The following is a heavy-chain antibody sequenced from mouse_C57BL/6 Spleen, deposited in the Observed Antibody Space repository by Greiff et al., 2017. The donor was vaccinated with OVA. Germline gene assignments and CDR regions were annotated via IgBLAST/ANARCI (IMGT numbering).Heavy chain of an antibody. CDR2: IRNKANGYTT. CDR1: GFTFTDYY. CDR3: ARIYYDYDEYYFDY. J-gene: IGHJ2*01. V-gene: IGHV7-3*01. Sequence: EVHLVESGGGLVQPGGSLSLSCAASGFTFTDYYMSWVRQPPGKALEWLGFIRNKANGYTTEYSAYGKGRFTISRDNSQSILYLQMNALRAEDSATYYCARIYYDYDEYYFDYWGQGTTLTVSS. D-gene: IGHD2-4*01.